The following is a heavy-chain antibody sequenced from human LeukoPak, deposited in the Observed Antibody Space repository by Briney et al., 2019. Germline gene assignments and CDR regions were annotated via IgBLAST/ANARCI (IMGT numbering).Heavy chain of an antibody. CDR1: GFTFSSYE. D-gene: IGHD6-19*01. Sequence: PGGSLRLSCAASGFTFSSYEMNWVRQAPGEGLECVSYISSSGSTIYYADSVKGRFTISRDNAKNSLYLQMNSLRAEDTAVYYCASTARIAVAGFDYWGQGTLVTVSS. J-gene: IGHJ4*02. V-gene: IGHV3-48*03. CDR2: ISSSGSTI. CDR3: ASTARIAVAGFDY.